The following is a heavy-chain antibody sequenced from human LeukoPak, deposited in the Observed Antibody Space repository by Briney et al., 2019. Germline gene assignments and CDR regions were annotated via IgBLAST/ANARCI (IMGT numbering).Heavy chain of an antibody. V-gene: IGHV3-7*01. Sequence: GGSLRLSCAASGFTFSSYWMSWVRQAPGKGLEWVANIKQDGSEKYYVDSVKGRFTISRDNAKNSLYLQMNSLRAEDTAVYYCARDGDYGGNPGPFDPWGQGTLVTVSS. CDR3: ARDGDYGGNPGPFDP. D-gene: IGHD4-23*01. CDR1: GFTFSSYW. J-gene: IGHJ5*02. CDR2: IKQDGSEK.